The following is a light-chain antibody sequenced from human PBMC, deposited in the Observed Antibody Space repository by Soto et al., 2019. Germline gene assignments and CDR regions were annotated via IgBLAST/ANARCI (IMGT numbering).Light chain of an antibody. CDR1: SSDVGGYNY. CDR3: SSSTSSTTHVL. Sequence: QSALTQPASVSGSPGQSITISCAGTSSDVGGYNYVSWYQQYPGKAPKLMIYDVNSRPSEVSNRFSGSKSGNTASLTISGLQAEDEAEYYCSSSTSSTTHVLFGGGTKLTVL. CDR2: DVN. J-gene: IGLJ2*01. V-gene: IGLV2-14*01.